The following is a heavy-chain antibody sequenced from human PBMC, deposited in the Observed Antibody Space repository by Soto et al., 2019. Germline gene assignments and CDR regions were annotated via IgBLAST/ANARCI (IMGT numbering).Heavy chain of an antibody. Sequence: QVQLVQSGAEVKKPGSSVKDSCKASGGTFSSYAISWVRQAPGQGLEWMGGIIPIFGTANYAQKFQGRVTITADESTSTAYMELSSLRSEDTAVYYCARVARYSGYDWDYYYGMDVWGQGTTVTVSS. CDR3: ARVARYSGYDWDYYYGMDV. D-gene: IGHD5-12*01. V-gene: IGHV1-69*12. CDR1: GGTFSSYA. CDR2: IIPIFGTA. J-gene: IGHJ6*02.